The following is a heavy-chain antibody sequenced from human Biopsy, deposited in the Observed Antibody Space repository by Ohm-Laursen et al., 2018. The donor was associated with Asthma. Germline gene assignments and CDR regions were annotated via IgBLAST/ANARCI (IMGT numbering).Heavy chain of an antibody. CDR3: ARDYYDFWNRSVYTYFGMDV. CDR1: GYSISNGGYY. V-gene: IGHV4-31*03. D-gene: IGHD3-3*01. J-gene: IGHJ6*02. CDR2: IYHRGNT. Sequence: TLSLTCSVSGYSISNGGYYWTWVRQPTGKGLEWIGNIYHRGNTKNNPSLKSRLSFSVDTSKNQFSLKLSSVTAADTAIYFCARDYYDFWNRSVYTYFGMDVWGRGTTVVVSS.